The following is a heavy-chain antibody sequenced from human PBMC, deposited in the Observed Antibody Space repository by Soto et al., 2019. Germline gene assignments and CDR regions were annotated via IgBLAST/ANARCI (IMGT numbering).Heavy chain of an antibody. CDR2: ISGSGGST. CDR1: GFTFSSYA. Sequence: PGGSLRLSCAASGFTFSSYAMSWVRQAPGKGLEWVSAISGSGGSTYYADSVKGRFTISRDNSKNTLYLQMNSLRAEDTAVYYCAKHRSVRGVIITVFGYWGQGTLVTVSS. J-gene: IGHJ4*02. V-gene: IGHV3-23*01. D-gene: IGHD3-10*01. CDR3: AKHRSVRGVIITVFGY.